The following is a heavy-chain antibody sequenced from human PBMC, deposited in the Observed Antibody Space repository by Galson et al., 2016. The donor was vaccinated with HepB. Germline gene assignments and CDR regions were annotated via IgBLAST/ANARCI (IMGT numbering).Heavy chain of an antibody. J-gene: IGHJ4*02. V-gene: IGHV4-39*01. D-gene: IGHD4-23*01. CDR2: FYYSGNT. CDR3: ARQLAGLRWYYFDY. Sequence: LSLTCTVSGASISSSGYYWGWIRQPPGKGLEWIGSFYYSGNTYYNPSLKSRVTISVDTSRNQFSLKVNSVTAADTAVYYCARQLAGLRWYYFDYWGQGTLVTVSS. CDR1: GASISSSGYY.